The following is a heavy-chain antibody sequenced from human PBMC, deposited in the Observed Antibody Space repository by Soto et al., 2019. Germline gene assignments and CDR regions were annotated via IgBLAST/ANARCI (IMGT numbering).Heavy chain of an antibody. Sequence: ASVKVSCKASGYTLTSYDINWVRQATGQGLEWMGWMNPNSGNTGYAQKFQGRVTMTRNTSISTAYMELSSLRSEDTAVYYCARGHINGDYDDYWGQGTLVTVSS. CDR2: MNPNSGNT. J-gene: IGHJ4*02. D-gene: IGHD4-17*01. V-gene: IGHV1-8*01. CDR3: ARGHINGDYDDY. CDR1: GYTLTSYD.